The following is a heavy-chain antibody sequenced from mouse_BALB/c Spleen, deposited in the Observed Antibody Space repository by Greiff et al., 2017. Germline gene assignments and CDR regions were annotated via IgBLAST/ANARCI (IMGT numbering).Heavy chain of an antibody. J-gene: IGHJ3*01. V-gene: IGHV5-2*01. Sequence: EVQGVESGGGLVQPGESLKLSCESNEYEFPSHDMSLVRKTPEKRLELVAAINSDGGSTYYPDTMERRFIISRDNTKKTLYLQMSSLRSEDTAVYDCERRQQQRKRRFAYWGKGTLVT. CDR2: INSDGGST. CDR1: EYEFPSHD. CDR3: ERRQQQRKRRFAY. D-gene: IGHD2-12*01.